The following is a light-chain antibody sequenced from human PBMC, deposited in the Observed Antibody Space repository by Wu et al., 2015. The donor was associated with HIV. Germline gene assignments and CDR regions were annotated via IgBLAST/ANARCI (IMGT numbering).Light chain of an antibody. J-gene: IGKJ4*01. CDR2: DAS. CDR3: QQFNNYPPSLT. CDR1: QAISSA. V-gene: IGKV1D-13*01. Sequence: AIQLTQSPSSLSASVGDRVTVTCRASQAISSALVWYQQKPGKPPKFLIFDASSLGNGVPSRFSGSGSGTDFTLTISSLQPEDFATYYCQQFNNYPPSLTFGGGTKVEI.